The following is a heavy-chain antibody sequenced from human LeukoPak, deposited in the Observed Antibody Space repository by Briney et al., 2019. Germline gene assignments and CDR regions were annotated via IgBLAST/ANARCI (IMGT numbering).Heavy chain of an antibody. CDR2: IRYDRSNK. Sequence: GGSLRLTCAASGFTFSSYSWNWVRQAPGKGLEWVAFIRYDRSNKYYADSVKGRFTISRDNSKNTLYLQMNSLRAEDTAVYYCAAPKMEYSGSYYDWFDPWGQGTLVTVSS. J-gene: IGHJ5*02. D-gene: IGHD1-26*01. V-gene: IGHV3-30*02. CDR3: AAPKMEYSGSYYDWFDP. CDR1: GFTFSSYS.